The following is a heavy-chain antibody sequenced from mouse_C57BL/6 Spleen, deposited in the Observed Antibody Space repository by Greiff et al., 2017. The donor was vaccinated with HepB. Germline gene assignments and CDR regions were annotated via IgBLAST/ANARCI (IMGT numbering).Heavy chain of an antibody. J-gene: IGHJ3*01. CDR1: GFTFSSYA. Sequence: EVNVVESGGGLVKPGGSLKLSCAASGFTFSSYAMSWVRQTPEKRLEWVATISDGGSYTYYPDNVKGRFTISRDNAKNNLYLQMSHLKSEDTAMYYCARVYGYGQAWFAYWGQGTLVTVSA. CDR2: ISDGGSYT. CDR3: ARVYGYGQAWFAY. V-gene: IGHV5-4*03. D-gene: IGHD2-2*01.